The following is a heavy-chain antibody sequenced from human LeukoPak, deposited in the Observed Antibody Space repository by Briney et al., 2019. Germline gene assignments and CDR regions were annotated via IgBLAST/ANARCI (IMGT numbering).Heavy chain of an antibody. Sequence: ASVKVSCKASVYTFTYYYMYWVRQAPGQGLEWMGWINPNSGGTNYTQNFQGRVTITRDTSITTAYMELSKLTSDDTALYYCAKDQGYGSGGYSFDYWGQGTRVTVSS. V-gene: IGHV1-2*02. D-gene: IGHD3-10*01. CDR3: AKDQGYGSGGYSFDY. J-gene: IGHJ4*02. CDR2: INPNSGGT. CDR1: VYTFTYYY.